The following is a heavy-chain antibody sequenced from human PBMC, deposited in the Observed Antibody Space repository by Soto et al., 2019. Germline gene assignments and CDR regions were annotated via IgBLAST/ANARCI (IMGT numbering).Heavy chain of an antibody. CDR3: ARLRGDLWSGYFRYYFDY. V-gene: IGHV4-59*08. CDR2: IYYSGST. CDR1: GGSISSYY. D-gene: IGHD3-3*01. J-gene: IGHJ4*02. Sequence: SETLSLTCTVSGGSISSYYWSWIRQPPGKGLEWIGYIYYSGSTNYNPSLKSRVTISVDTSKNQFSLKLSSVTAADTAVYYCARLRGDLWSGYFRYYFDYWGQGTLVTVSS.